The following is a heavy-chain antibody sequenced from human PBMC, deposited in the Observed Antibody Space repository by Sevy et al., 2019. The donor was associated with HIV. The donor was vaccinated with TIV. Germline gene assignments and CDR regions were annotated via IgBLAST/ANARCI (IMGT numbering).Heavy chain of an antibody. CDR3: AKEGTIFGVVIPSYGMDV. Sequence: GGSLRLSCAASGFTFSSYAMSWVRQAPGKGLEWVSGISGRGGSTYYADSVKGRFTISRDNSKNTLYLQMNSLRAEDTAVYYCAKEGTIFGVVIPSYGMDVWGQGTTVTVSS. CDR1: GFTFSSYA. D-gene: IGHD3-3*01. V-gene: IGHV3-23*01. J-gene: IGHJ6*02. CDR2: ISGRGGST.